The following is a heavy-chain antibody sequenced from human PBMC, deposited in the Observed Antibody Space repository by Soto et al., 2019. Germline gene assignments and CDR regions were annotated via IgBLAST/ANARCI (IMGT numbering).Heavy chain of an antibody. V-gene: IGHV3-11*06. D-gene: IGHD5-18*01. CDR1: GFTFSDFF. Sequence: GGSLRLSCAASGFTFSDFFMSWFRQAPGKGLEWVSFISSSSTHTNYADSVKGRFTVSRDNAKNSLYLQMTSLRVEDTAVYFCARDRSYGDVDYWGQGTLVTV. J-gene: IGHJ4*02. CDR3: ARDRSYGDVDY. CDR2: ISSSSTHT.